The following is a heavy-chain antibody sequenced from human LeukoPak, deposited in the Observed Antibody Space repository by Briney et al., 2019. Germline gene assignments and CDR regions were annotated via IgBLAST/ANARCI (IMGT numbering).Heavy chain of an antibody. V-gene: IGHV3-7*03. CDR1: GFTFSSYW. CDR2: IKQEGSEK. J-gene: IGHJ6*04. D-gene: IGHD2-2*01. Sequence: GGSLRLSCAASGFTFSSYWMSWVRQAPGKGLEWVANIKQEGSEKYYVDSVKGRFTISRDNAKNSLYLQMNSLRAEDTAVYYWARDIGWVVPAAMPSGYGMDVWGKGTTVTVSS. CDR3: ARDIGWVVPAAMPSGYGMDV.